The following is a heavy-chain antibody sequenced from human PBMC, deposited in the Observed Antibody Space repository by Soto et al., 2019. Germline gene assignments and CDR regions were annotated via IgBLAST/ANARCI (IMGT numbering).Heavy chain of an antibody. CDR3: ARDIDV. CDR1: GFTFDDYA. V-gene: IGHV3-9*01. J-gene: IGHJ6*04. Sequence: GGSLRLSCAASGFTFDDYAMHWVRQAPGKGLEWVSGISCNSGSISYADSVKGRFTISRDNAKNTLYLQMNSLRAEDTAVYYCARDIDVWGKGTTVTVSS. CDR2: ISCNSGSI.